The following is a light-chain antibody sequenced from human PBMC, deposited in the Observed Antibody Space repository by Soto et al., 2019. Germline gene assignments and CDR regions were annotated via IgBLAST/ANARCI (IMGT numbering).Light chain of an antibody. J-gene: IGLJ3*02. CDR2: LNSDGSH. V-gene: IGLV4-69*01. CDR1: SGHSSYA. Sequence: QPVLTQSPSASASLGASVKLTCTLSSGHSSYAIAWHQQQPEKGPRYLMKLNSDGSHSKGDGSPDRFSGSSSGAERYLTISSLQSEDEADYYCQTWGTGLHWVFGGGTKLTVL. CDR3: QTWGTGLHWV.